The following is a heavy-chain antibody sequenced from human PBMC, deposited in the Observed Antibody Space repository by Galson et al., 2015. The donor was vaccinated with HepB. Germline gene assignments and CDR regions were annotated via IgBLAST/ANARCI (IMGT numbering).Heavy chain of an antibody. D-gene: IGHD6-19*01. V-gene: IGHV3-23*01. J-gene: IGHJ3*02. CDR1: GGSISSGGYY. Sequence: LSLTCTVSGGSISSGGYYWSWVRQAPGRGLEWVSGISGRGGGTYYADSVKGRFTLSRDNSKNTLFLQMNILSAEDTAVYYCVKWTEPSRWYSGDDFDTWGQGTMVTVSS. CDR2: ISGRGGGT. CDR3: VKWTEPSRWYSGDDFDT.